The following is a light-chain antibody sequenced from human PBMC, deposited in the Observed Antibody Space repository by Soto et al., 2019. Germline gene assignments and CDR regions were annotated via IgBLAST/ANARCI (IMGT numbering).Light chain of an antibody. CDR3: QSYDSSHVV. V-gene: IGLV1-40*01. CDR2: GNS. CDR1: SSNIGAGYD. J-gene: IGLJ2*01. Sequence: QPVLTQPPSVSGAPGQRVTISCTGSSSNIGAGYDVHWYQQLPRTAPKLLIYGNSNRPSGVPDRFSGSKSGTSASLAITGLQAEDEADYYCQSYDSSHVVFGGGTKLTVL.